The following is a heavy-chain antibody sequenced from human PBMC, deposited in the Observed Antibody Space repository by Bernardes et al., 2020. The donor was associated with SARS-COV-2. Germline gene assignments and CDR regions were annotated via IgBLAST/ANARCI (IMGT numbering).Heavy chain of an antibody. J-gene: IGHJ4*02. V-gene: IGHV3-30*18. CDR3: AKTHKWYYFDS. Sequence: VGSLSLSCAASGFTFSSYAMNWVRQAPGKGLEWVAVISYDGSNKFYVDSVKGRFTISRDNSKNTLFLQMDSLRAEDTAVYYCAKTHKWYYFDSWGQGTLVTVSS. CDR1: GFTFSSYA. CDR2: ISYDGSNK. D-gene: IGHD2-15*01.